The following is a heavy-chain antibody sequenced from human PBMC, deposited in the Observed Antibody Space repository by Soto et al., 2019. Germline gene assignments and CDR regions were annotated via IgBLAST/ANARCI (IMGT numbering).Heavy chain of an antibody. V-gene: IGHV4-34*01. J-gene: IGHJ3*02. CDR2: INHSGST. CDR1: GGSFSGYY. D-gene: IGHD3-22*01. CDR3: ARGLYYDSTHDAFDI. Sequence: TSETLSLTCAVYGGSFSGYYWSWIRQPPGKGLEWIGEINHSGSTNYNPSLKSRVTISVDTSKNQFSLKLSSVTAADTAVYYCARGLYYDSTHDAFDIWGQGTMVTVSS.